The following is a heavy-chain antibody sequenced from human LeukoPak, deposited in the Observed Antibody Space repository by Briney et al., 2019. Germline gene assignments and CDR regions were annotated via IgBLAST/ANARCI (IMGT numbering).Heavy chain of an antibody. Sequence: GGSLRLSCAASGFTFSSYSMNWVRQAPGKGLEWVSYISSSSSTIYYADSVKGRFTISRDNAKNSLYLQMNSLRAEDTAVYYCARVVDCSSTSCYTYYYYMDVWGKGTTVTVSS. CDR2: ISSSSSTI. CDR1: GFTFSSYS. J-gene: IGHJ6*03. CDR3: ARVVDCSSTSCYTYYYYMDV. V-gene: IGHV3-48*01. D-gene: IGHD2-2*02.